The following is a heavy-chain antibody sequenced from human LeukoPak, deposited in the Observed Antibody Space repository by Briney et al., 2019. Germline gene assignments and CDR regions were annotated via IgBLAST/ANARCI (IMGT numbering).Heavy chain of an antibody. CDR3: ARDFVVHGRGLQSYYYYMDV. CDR1: GFTFTSYT. V-gene: IGHV3-21*01. D-gene: IGHD4-11*01. CDR2: ITNNGVYT. Sequence: GGSLRLSCAASGFTFTSYTMSWVRQAPGKGLEWVSSITNNGVYTYYTDSVKGRFTISRDNAKNSLYLQMNSLRAEDTAVYYCARDFVVHGRGLQSYYYYMDVWGKGTTVTVSS. J-gene: IGHJ6*03.